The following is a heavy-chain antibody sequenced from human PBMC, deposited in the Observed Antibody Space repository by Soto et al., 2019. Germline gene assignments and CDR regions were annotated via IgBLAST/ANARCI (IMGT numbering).Heavy chain of an antibody. Sequence: SETLTLTCTFSGGSLSCGSYCGKWIRQPPGKQMEWIGYIDDSGATKYNPSLKSRVTISQDTSKNQFSLKMNSVTPSDTAVYYCARDWGPYWFDPWGQGILVTVSS. CDR3: ARDWGPYWFDP. CDR2: IDDSGAT. D-gene: IGHD3-16*01. V-gene: IGHV4-61*01. CDR1: GGSLSCGSYC. J-gene: IGHJ5*02.